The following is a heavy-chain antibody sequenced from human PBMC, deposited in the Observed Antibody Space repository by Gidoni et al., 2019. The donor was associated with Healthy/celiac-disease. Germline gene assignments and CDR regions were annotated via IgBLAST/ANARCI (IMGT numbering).Heavy chain of an antibody. Sequence: QVQLVQSGAEVKKPGSSVTVSCKASGGTFSSYAISWVRQAPGQGLEWMGRIIPILGIANYAQKFQGRVTITADKSTSTAYMELSSLRSEDTAVYYCARGTGDPLYYGMDVWGQGTTVTVSS. CDR2: IIPILGIA. D-gene: IGHD7-27*01. J-gene: IGHJ6*02. CDR1: GGTFSSYA. V-gene: IGHV1-69*04. CDR3: ARGTGDPLYYGMDV.